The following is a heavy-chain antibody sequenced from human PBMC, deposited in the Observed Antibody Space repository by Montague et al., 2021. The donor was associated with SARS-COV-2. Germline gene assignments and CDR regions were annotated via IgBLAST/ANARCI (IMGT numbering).Heavy chain of an antibody. D-gene: IGHD3-22*01. Sequence: TLSLTCTVSGGSISSGGYYWSWIRQHPGKGLEWIGYIYYSGSTYYNPSLKSRVTISVDTSKNQFSLKLSSVTAADTAVYYCARVGITMIIVVTYFDYWGQGTLVTVSS. CDR2: IYYSGST. V-gene: IGHV4-31*03. J-gene: IGHJ4*02. CDR1: GGSISSGGYY. CDR3: ARVGITMIIVVTYFDY.